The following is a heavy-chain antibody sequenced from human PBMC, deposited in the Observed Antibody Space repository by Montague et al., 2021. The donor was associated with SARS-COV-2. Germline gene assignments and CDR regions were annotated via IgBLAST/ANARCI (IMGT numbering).Heavy chain of an antibody. CDR3: ARDREYCSSASCYDIYYGMDV. CDR2: ISSSGSIL. V-gene: IGHV3-48*03. D-gene: IGHD2-2*01. Sequence: SLNISFSASGFPFTHYEMNWVRQAPGKGLEWVSYISSSGSILYYADSVKGRFTISRDVAKNSLYLQMSSLRAEDTAVYYCARDREYCSSASCYDIYYGMDVWGPGTTVTVSS. CDR1: GFPFTHYE. J-gene: IGHJ6*02.